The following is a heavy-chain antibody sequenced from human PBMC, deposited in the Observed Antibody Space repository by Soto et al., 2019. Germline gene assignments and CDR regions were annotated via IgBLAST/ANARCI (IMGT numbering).Heavy chain of an antibody. D-gene: IGHD3-22*01. J-gene: IGHJ3*02. CDR2: IYYSGST. Sequence: SETLSLTCPVSGGSISRSSYYLGWIRPPPGKGVGGVGSIYYSGSTHYNPSLKSRVTISVDTSKNQFSLKLSSVTAADTAVYYCARLSITMIVVVDDAFDIWGQGTMVTVSS. CDR3: ARLSITMIVVVDDAFDI. CDR1: GGSISRSSYY. V-gene: IGHV4-39*01.